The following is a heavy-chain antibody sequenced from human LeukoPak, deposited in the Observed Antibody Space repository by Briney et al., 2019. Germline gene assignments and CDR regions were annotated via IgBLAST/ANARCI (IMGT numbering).Heavy chain of an antibody. J-gene: IGHJ4*02. CDR1: GYTFTSYG. D-gene: IGHD7-27*01. CDR3: ARDQELGKYYFDY. V-gene: IGHV1-3*03. CDR2: INAGNGNT. Sequence: ASVKVSCKASGYTFTSYGISWVRQAPGQRLEWMGWINAGNGNTKYSQEFQGRVIITRDTSASTAYMELSSLRSEDTAVYYCARDQELGKYYFDYWGQGTLVTVSS.